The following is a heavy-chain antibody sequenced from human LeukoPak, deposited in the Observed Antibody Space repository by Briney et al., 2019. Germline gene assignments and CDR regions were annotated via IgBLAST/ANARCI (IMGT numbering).Heavy chain of an antibody. J-gene: IGHJ4*02. V-gene: IGHV4-59*08. D-gene: IGHD2-15*01. CDR2: IYYSGST. CDR1: GGSISSYY. CDR3: ARFKAATYYFDY. Sequence: PSETLSLTCTVSGGSISSYYWSWIRQPPGKGLEWIGYIYYSGSTNYNPSLKSRVTISVDTSKNQFSLKLSSMTAADTAVYYCARFKAATYYFDYWGQGTLVTVSS.